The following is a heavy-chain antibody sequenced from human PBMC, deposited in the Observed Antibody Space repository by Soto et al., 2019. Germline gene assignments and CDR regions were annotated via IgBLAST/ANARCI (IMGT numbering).Heavy chain of an antibody. V-gene: IGHV4-59*08. CDR1: GGSISSYY. CDR2: IYYSGST. Sequence: PSETLSLTCTVSGGSISSYYWSWIRQPPGKGLEWIGYIYYSGSTNYNPSLKSRVTISVDTSKNQFSLKLSSVTAADTAVYYCARHWSVRGPVAMKDYMDVWGKGTTVTVSS. CDR3: ARHWSVRGPVAMKDYMDV. J-gene: IGHJ6*03. D-gene: IGHD2-2*01.